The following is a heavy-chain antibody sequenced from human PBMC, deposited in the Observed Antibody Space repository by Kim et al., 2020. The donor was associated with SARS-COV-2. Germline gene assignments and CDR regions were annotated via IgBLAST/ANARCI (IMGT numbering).Heavy chain of an antibody. D-gene: IGHD5-12*01. V-gene: IGHV4-59*13. CDR3: ARDRMATDFLGAFDI. Sequence: SETLSLTCTVSGGSISSYYWSWIRQPPGKGLEWIGYIYYSGSTNYNPSLKSRVTISVDTSKNQFSLKLSSVTAADTAVYYCARDRMATDFLGAFDIWGQGKMVTVSS. CDR1: GGSISSYY. CDR2: IYYSGST. J-gene: IGHJ3*02.